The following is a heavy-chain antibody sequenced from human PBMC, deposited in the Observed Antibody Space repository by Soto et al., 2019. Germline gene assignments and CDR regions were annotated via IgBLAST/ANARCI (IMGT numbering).Heavy chain of an antibody. D-gene: IGHD1-26*01. J-gene: IGHJ6*02. CDR3: ARAPRLSGSYFYGMDV. Sequence: GGSLRLSCAASGFTFSSYDMHWVRQATGKGLEWVSAIGTAGDTYYPGSVKGRFTISRENAKNSLYLQMNSLRAEDTAVYYCARAPRLSGSYFYGMDVWGQGTTVTVSS. V-gene: IGHV3-13*01. CDR2: IGTAGDT. CDR1: GFTFSSYD.